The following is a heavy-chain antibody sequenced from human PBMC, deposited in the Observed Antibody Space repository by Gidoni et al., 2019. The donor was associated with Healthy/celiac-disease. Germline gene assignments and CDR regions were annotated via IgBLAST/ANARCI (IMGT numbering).Heavy chain of an antibody. J-gene: IGHJ1*01. CDR2: ISSSSSYI. CDR3: ARDTREFIAAAGKQYFQH. Sequence: EVQQVESGGGLVKPGGSLRLSCAASGFTFSSYRMNWVRQAPGKGLEWVSSISSSSSYIYYADSVKGRFTISRDNAKNSLYLQMNSLRAEDTAVYYCARDTREFIAAAGKQYFQHWGQGTLVTVSS. V-gene: IGHV3-21*01. D-gene: IGHD6-13*01. CDR1: GFTFSSYR.